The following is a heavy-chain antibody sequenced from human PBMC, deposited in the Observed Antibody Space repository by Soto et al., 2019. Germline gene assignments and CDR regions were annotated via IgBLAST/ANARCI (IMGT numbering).Heavy chain of an antibody. CDR2: ISGSDGKT. V-gene: IGHV3-23*01. CDR3: ARWSYLDY. J-gene: IGHJ4*02. D-gene: IGHD3-3*01. CDR1: GFSFGSYA. Sequence: DVQLWESGGGLVQPGGSLRLSCAASGFSFGSYALSWVRQAPGKGLEWVSTISGSDGKTFYADAMKGRFSISRDTSQNTLYLQMNSLRADDTAIYYCARWSYLDYWGQGTRVTVSS.